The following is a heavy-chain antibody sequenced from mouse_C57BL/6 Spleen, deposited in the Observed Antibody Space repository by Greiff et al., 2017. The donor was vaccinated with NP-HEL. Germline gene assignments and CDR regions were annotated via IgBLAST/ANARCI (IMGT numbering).Heavy chain of an antibody. Sequence: EVMLVESGGGLVKPGGSLKLSCAASGFTFSDYGMHWVRQAPEKGLEWVAYISSGGSTIYYADTVKGRFNISRNNAKNTLFLQMTSLRSEDTAMYYCASRYVDVWGTGTTVTVSS. J-gene: IGHJ1*03. CDR2: ISSGGSTI. CDR1: GFTFSDYG. CDR3: ASRYVDV. V-gene: IGHV5-17*01.